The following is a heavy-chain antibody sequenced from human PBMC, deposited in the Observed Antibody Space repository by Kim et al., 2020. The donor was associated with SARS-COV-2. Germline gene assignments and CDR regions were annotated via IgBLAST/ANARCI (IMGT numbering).Heavy chain of an antibody. CDR1: GFTFSSYG. V-gene: IGHV3-33*06. CDR3: AKERSLLWFGELLALDY. D-gene: IGHD3-10*01. CDR2: IWYDGSNK. Sequence: GGSLRLSCAASGFTFSSYGMHWVRQAPGKGLEWVAVIWYDGSNKYYADSVKGRFTISRDNSKNTLYLQMNSLRAEDTAVYYCAKERSLLWFGELLALDYWGQGTLVTVSS. J-gene: IGHJ4*02.